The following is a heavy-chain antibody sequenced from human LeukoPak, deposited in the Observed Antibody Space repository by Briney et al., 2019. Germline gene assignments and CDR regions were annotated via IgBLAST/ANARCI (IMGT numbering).Heavy chain of an antibody. Sequence: ASVKVSCKASGSTFTDDYIHWMRQAPGQGLEWMGSINPTGDGTHYAQKFQGRITMTRDASITTANMQLSSLRSDDTAVYYCARDPSEDIVAYFDYWGQGTLVTVSS. J-gene: IGHJ4*02. CDR2: INPTGDGT. D-gene: IGHD5-12*01. CDR1: GSTFTDDY. V-gene: IGHV1-2*02. CDR3: ARDPSEDIVAYFDY.